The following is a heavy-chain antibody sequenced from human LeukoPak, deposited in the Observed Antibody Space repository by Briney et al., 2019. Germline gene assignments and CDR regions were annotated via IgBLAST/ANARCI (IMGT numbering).Heavy chain of an antibody. CDR2: ISGSGGST. Sequence: GGSLRLSCAASGFTFSSYAMSWVRQAPGKGLEWVSAISGSGGSTYYADSVKGRFTISRDNSKNTLYLQMNSLRAEDTAVYYCAKGGGSSEVRYYDYYYMDVWGKGTTVTAPS. J-gene: IGHJ6*03. D-gene: IGHD6-6*01. CDR1: GFTFSSYA. V-gene: IGHV3-23*01. CDR3: AKGGGSSEVRYYDYYYMDV.